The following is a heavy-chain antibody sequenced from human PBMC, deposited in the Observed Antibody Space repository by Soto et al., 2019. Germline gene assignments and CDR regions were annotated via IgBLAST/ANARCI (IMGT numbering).Heavy chain of an antibody. CDR3: VSQRTTVPTQAYFDY. J-gene: IGHJ4*02. CDR1: GGSVTDSSYY. CDR2: VYYRGRS. D-gene: IGHD4-17*01. Sequence: SETLSLTCTVSGGSVTDSSYYWGWIRQSPGKGLEWIGSVYYRGRSYSKSSVKSRVTISVDTSKNRFSLSLNSVTASDTAVYFCVSQRTTVPTQAYFDYWGPGALVTVSS. V-gene: IGHV4-39*01.